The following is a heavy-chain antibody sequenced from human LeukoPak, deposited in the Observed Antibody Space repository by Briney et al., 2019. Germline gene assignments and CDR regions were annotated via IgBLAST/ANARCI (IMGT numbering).Heavy chain of an antibody. V-gene: IGHV4-4*07. Sequence: PSDTLSLTCTVSGDSLSRLYWSWIRQPAEKGLEWIGRIYSSGNTNYNPILQSRVTMSVDTSKNQFSLKLTSVTAADTAVYYCAREGGNSYGSWYYDLWGRGTQITVSS. CDR2: IYSSGNT. J-gene: IGHJ2*01. D-gene: IGHD5-18*01. CDR3: AREGGNSYGSWYYDL. CDR1: GDSLSRLY.